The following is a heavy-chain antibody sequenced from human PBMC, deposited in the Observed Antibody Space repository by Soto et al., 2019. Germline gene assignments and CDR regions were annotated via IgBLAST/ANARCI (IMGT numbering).Heavy chain of an antibody. D-gene: IGHD3-10*01. CDR1: GDSISSSTYY. J-gene: IGHJ4*02. Sequence: SETLSLTCTVSGDSISSSTYYWGWIRQSPGKGLEWIGNIHYSGSTYYNPSLKSRVTISVDTSKNQFSLKLSSVTAADTAVYYCASYYYASGDYRSFDYWGQGTLVTVS. CDR3: ASYYYASGDYRSFDY. CDR2: IHYSGST. V-gene: IGHV4-39*01.